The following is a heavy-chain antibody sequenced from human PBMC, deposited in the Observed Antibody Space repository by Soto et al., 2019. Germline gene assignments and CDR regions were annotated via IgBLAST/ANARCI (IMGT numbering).Heavy chain of an antibody. V-gene: IGHV3-23*01. D-gene: IGHD3-10*01. CDR2: ISGNGGSS. J-gene: IGHJ5*02. Sequence: VGSLRLSCASSVFTFTSHAMSCVRHSPGRWLEWVSSISGNGGSSYYADSVKGRFVISRDNSHNTLYLQMNRLRAEDTAVYYCAKDPYFGSEAYHNWFDPWGQGALVTVSS. CDR3: AKDPYFGSEAYHNWFDP. CDR1: VFTFTSHA.